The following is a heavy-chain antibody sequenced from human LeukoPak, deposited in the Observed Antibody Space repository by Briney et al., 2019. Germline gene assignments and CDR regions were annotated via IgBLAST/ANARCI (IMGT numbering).Heavy chain of an antibody. D-gene: IGHD3-3*01. J-gene: IGHJ4*02. CDR3: CNYDFWSGYPY. Sequence: GGPLRLSCAASGFGFNYYGMVWFRQSPGKGLEWVATISYDERGKHYADSVQGRFTISRDNSKNTLYLQMNSLRAEDTAVYYCCNYDFWSGYPYWGQGTLVTVSS. CDR1: GFGFNYYG. V-gene: IGHV3-33*05. CDR2: ISYDERGK.